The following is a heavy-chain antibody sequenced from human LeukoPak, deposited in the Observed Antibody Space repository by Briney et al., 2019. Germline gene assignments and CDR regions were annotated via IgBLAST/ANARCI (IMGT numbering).Heavy chain of an antibody. J-gene: IGHJ4*02. D-gene: IGHD4-11*01. V-gene: IGHV3-23*01. CDR1: RFTFSSYA. CDR3: AKGPNGDSNYFFDY. Sequence: GGSLRLSCAVSRFTFSSYAMSWVRQAPEKGLEWVSVITSDGGSTHYAASVKGRFTVTRDNSKNTLYLQMNSLRAEDTAVYYCAKGPNGDSNYFFDYWGQGTLVTVSS. CDR2: ITSDGGST.